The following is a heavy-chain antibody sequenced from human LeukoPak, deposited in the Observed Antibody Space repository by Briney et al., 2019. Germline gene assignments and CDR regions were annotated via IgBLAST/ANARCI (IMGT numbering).Heavy chain of an antibody. CDR2: MSPNSGNT. Sequence: ASVKVSCKASGYTFTSYDINWMRQATGQGLEWMGWMSPNSGNTGYAQKFQGRVTMTRNTSISTAYMELSSLRSEDTAVYYCARGGGYVNYYYMDVWGKGTTVTVSS. J-gene: IGHJ6*03. CDR3: ARGGGYVNYYYMDV. D-gene: IGHD5-12*01. CDR1: GYTFTSYD. V-gene: IGHV1-8*01.